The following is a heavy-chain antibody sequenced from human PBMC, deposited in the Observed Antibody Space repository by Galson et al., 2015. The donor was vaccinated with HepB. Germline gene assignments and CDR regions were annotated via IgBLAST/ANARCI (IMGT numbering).Heavy chain of an antibody. CDR1: GFILNSHA. Sequence: SLRLSCAASGFILNSHAMNWVRQAPGKGLEWISHINHDSTAIHYADSVRGRFTISRDNGRNSLYLQINNLRAEDTAVYYCARDFQYSCDFWGQGTLVTVSS. V-gene: IGHV3-48*01. CDR3: ARDFQYSCDF. J-gene: IGHJ4*02. CDR2: INHDSTAI.